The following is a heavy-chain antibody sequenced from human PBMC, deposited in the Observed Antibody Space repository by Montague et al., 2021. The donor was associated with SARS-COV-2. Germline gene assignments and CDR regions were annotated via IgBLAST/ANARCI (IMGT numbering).Heavy chain of an antibody. D-gene: IGHD2-15*01. CDR1: GGSISRFY. V-gene: IGHV4-59*08. Sequence: SETLSLTCTVSGGSISRFYWSWFRQPPGKGLEWIGDISDSGSTNYNPSLTSRVTMSVDTSKNQFSLKVNSVTAADTAVYYCARHYSATLPAVYWGQGTLVTVSS. CDR3: ARHYSATLPAVY. CDR2: ISDSGST. J-gene: IGHJ4*02.